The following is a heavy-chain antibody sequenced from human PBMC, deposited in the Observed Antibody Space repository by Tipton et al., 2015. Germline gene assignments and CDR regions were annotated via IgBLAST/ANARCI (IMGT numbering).Heavy chain of an antibody. CDR2: SGGGGRT. CDR1: GFTVSSDY. D-gene: IGHD1-14*01. V-gene: IGHV3-53*01. CDR3: ARDVPSGPYTYDYYGLDV. J-gene: IGHJ6*02. Sequence: VQLVQSGGGLIQPGGSLRLSCAASGFTVSSDYMSWVRQAPGKGLEWVSGISGGGGRTYFADSVRGRFTISRDNIENTLYLRMSSLGAEGTAVYYCARDVPSGPYTYDYYGLDVWGQGTTVIVSS.